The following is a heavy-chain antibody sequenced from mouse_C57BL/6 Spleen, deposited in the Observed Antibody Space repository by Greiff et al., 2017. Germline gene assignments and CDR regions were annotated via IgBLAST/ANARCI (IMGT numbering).Heavy chain of an antibody. CDR3: ARNYYGSSQWYFDV. D-gene: IGHD1-1*01. CDR1: GYTFTSYW. CDR2: IYPGSGST. J-gene: IGHJ1*03. V-gene: IGHV1-55*01. Sequence: QVQLQQPGAELVKPGASVKMSCKASGYTFTSYWITWVKQRPGQGLEWIGDIYPGSGSTNYNEKFKSKATLTVDTSSSTAYMQLSSLTSEDSAVYYCARNYYGSSQWYFDVWGTGTTVTVSS.